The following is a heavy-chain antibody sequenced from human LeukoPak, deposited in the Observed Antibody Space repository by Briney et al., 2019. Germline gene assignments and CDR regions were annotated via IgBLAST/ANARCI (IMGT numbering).Heavy chain of an antibody. CDR2: IYYSGST. J-gene: IGHJ5*02. CDR3: ARVLPSTDFDP. CDR1: GGSISSGGYY. Sequence: PSETMSLTCTVSGGSISSGGYYWSWIRQHPGKGLEWIGYIYYSGSTYYNPSLKSRVTISVDTSKNQFSLKLSSVTAADTAVYYCARVLPSTDFDPWGQGTLVTVSS. D-gene: IGHD2-21*02. V-gene: IGHV4-31*03.